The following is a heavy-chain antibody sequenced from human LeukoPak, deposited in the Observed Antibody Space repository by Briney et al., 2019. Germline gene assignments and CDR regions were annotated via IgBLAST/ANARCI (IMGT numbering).Heavy chain of an antibody. J-gene: IGHJ4*02. D-gene: IGHD3-22*01. CDR2: IYYSGST. V-gene: IGHV4-39*01. Sequence: SETLSLTCTVSGGSISSSSYYWGWLRQPPGQGLEWLGSIYYSGSTYYNPSLKSRVTISVDTSNNQFSLKLSSVTAADTAVYYCARRYYYDSSGPAGGFDYWGQGTLVTVSS. CDR3: ARRYYYDSSGPAGGFDY. CDR1: GGSISSSSYY.